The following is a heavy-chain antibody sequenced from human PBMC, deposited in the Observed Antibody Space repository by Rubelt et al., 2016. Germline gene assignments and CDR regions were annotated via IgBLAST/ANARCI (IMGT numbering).Heavy chain of an antibody. CDR3: ARGGHRDGYNYHFDY. J-gene: IGHJ4*02. Sequence: QVQLQQWGAGLLKPSETLSLTCAVYGGSFSGYYWSWIRQPPGKGLEWIGEINHSGSTNYNPSLKSRVTISVDTSKNQFSRKLGSVTAADTAVYYCARGGHRDGYNYHFDYWGQGTLVTVSS. CDR1: GGSFSGYY. D-gene: IGHD5-24*01. CDR2: INHSGST. V-gene: IGHV4-34*01.